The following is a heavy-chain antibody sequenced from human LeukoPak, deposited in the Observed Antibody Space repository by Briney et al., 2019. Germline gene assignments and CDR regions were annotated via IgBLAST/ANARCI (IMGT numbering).Heavy chain of an antibody. J-gene: IGHJ4*02. CDR2: ISYTGST. CDR3: AGEEGYNSFGY. CDR1: GGSISSHY. Sequence: SETLSLTCAASGGSISSHYWSWIRQPPGKGLEWIGYISYTGSTNYNPSLKSRVTISVDTSKKQFSLKLSSVTAADTAVYYCAGEEGYNSFGYWGQGTLVTVSS. D-gene: IGHD5-24*01. V-gene: IGHV4-59*11.